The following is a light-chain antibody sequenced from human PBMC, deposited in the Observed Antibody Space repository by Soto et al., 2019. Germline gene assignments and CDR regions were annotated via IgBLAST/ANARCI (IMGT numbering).Light chain of an antibody. CDR2: EVI. CDR3: SSYTSSSTLV. CDR1: DSDVGGYNY. Sequence: QSVLTQPPSASGSPGQSITISCTGTDSDVGGYNYVSWYQQHPGKAPKLVIYEVINRPSGVSNRFSGSKSANTASLTISGLQAEDEADYYCSSYTSSSTLVFGGGTKLTVL. J-gene: IGLJ3*02. V-gene: IGLV2-14*03.